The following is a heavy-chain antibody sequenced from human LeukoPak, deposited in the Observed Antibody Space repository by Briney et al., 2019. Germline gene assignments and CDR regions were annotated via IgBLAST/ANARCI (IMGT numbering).Heavy chain of an antibody. D-gene: IGHD4-17*01. CDR1: GYSINSDYY. CDR3: ARVEDYCDYGRQHASDI. Sequence: SETLSLTCTVSGYSINSDYYWGWIRQPPGKGLECLGHISHTGDTYYNPSLKSRVTISLDTSKNQFSLRLSSVTAADTALYCARVEDYCDYGRQHASDIWDQGTMVTVSS. J-gene: IGHJ3*02. V-gene: IGHV4-38-2*02. CDR2: ISHTGDT.